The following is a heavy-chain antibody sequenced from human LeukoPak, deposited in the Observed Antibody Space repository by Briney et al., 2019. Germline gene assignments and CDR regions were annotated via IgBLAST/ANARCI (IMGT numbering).Heavy chain of an antibody. J-gene: IGHJ4*02. D-gene: IGHD1-26*01. CDR1: GGSLSSAHG. CDR2: SQNSGCT. CDR3: ARGGSYFGN. Sequence: SETLSLTCTVSGGSLSSAHGWSWIRQPPGKGLEWIGYSQNSGCTNCNPSLKSRVTISVDTSKNQFSLKLSSVTAADTAVYYCARGGSYFGNWGQGTLVTVSS. V-gene: IGHV4-61*01.